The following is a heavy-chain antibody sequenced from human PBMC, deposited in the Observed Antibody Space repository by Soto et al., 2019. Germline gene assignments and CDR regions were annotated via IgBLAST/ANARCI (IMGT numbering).Heavy chain of an antibody. CDR1: GYTFTNYY. D-gene: IGHD5-18*01. CDR3: ARVQFGSGYRYAGDC. V-gene: IGHV1-46*01. CDR2: INPSDSSA. Sequence: QVQLVQSGAEVKKPGASVKISCKASGYTFTNYYVQWVRQAPGQGLEWMGIINPSDSSATYAQKCRGRVTMTRDTSTSTVHMELSSLESEDTAVYYCARVQFGSGYRYAGDCWGQGTLVIVSS. J-gene: IGHJ4*02.